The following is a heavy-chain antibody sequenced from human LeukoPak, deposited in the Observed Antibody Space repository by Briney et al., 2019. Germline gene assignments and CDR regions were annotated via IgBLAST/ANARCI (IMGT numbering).Heavy chain of an antibody. D-gene: IGHD4-11*01. V-gene: IGHV1-8*01. CDR3: ARGDYSKKSNDY. Sequence: MGWMNPNSGNTGYAQKFQGRVTMTRNTSISTAYMELSSLRSEDTAVYYCARGDYSKKSNDYWGQGTLVTVSS. CDR2: MNPNSGNT. J-gene: IGHJ4*02.